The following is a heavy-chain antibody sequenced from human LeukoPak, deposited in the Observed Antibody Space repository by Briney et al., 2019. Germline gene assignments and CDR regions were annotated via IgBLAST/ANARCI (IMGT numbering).Heavy chain of an antibody. V-gene: IGHV3-21*01. D-gene: IGHD1-14*01. J-gene: IGHJ6*02. CDR2: ISSSSSYI. CDR3: ARAGIYYYYGMDV. Sequence: GGSLRLSCAASGFTFNSYSMNWVRQAPGKGLEWVSSISSSSSYIYYADSVKGRFTISRDNAKNSLYLQMNSLRAEDTAVYYCARAGIYYYYGMDVWGQGTTVTVSS. CDR1: GFTFNSYS.